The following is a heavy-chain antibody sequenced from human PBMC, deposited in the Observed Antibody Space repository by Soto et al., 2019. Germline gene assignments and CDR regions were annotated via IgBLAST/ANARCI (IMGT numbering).Heavy chain of an antibody. V-gene: IGHV3-23*01. J-gene: IGHJ4*02. CDR1: GFTFSSYA. D-gene: IGHD1-26*01. CDR3: ARAPPSTPPLVGATSFDY. Sequence: GGSLRLSWAASGFTFSSYAMSWVPQAPGKGLEWVSAIFGSGCSTYYADSVKCQFFTSRDNSKSTLYLQMNSLGAEDTAVYYCARAPPSTPPLVGATSFDYWGQGTLVTV. CDR2: IFGSGCST.